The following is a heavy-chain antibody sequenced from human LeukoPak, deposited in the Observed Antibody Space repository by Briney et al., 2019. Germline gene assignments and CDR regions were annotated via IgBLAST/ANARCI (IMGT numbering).Heavy chain of an antibody. CDR3: AKGPRERWLQLRGKVFDY. CDR2: IIPIFGTA. J-gene: IGHJ4*02. Sequence: SVKVSCKASGGTFSSYAISWVRQAPGQGLEWMGGIIPIFGTANYAQKFQGRVTITTDESTNTAYMELRSLRSDDTAVYYCAKGPRERWLQLRGKVFDYWGQGTLVTVSS. CDR1: GGTFSSYA. V-gene: IGHV1-69*05. D-gene: IGHD5-24*01.